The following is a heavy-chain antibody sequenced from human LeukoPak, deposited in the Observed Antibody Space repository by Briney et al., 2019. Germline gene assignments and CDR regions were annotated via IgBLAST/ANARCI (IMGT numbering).Heavy chain of an antibody. Sequence: GGSLRLSCAVSGITLSNYGMSWVRQAPGKGLEWVAGISDSGGSTDYADSVKGRFTISRDNPKNTLYLQMNSLRAENTAVYFCAKRGVAIRVILVGFHKEAYYFDSWGQGALVTVSS. D-gene: IGHD3-22*01. CDR2: ISDSGGST. CDR3: AKRGVAIRVILVGFHKEAYYFDS. J-gene: IGHJ4*02. CDR1: GITLSNYG. V-gene: IGHV3-23*01.